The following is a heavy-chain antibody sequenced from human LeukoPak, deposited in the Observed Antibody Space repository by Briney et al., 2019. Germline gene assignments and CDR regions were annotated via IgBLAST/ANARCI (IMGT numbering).Heavy chain of an antibody. CDR1: GFTFSGSA. CDR2: IRSKANSYAT. Sequence: GGSLKLSCAASGFTFSGSAMPWVRQASGKGLEWVGRIRSKANSYATAYAASVKGRFTISRDDSKNTAYLQMNSLKTEDTAVYYCTRLYGDHAGGAFDIWGQGTMVTVSS. D-gene: IGHD4-17*01. CDR3: TRLYGDHAGGAFDI. J-gene: IGHJ3*02. V-gene: IGHV3-73*01.